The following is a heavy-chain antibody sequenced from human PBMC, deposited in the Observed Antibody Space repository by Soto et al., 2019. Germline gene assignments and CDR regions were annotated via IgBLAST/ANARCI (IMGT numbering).Heavy chain of an antibody. CDR3: AREVLVRGIKYHGMDV. CDR2: IWYDGSNK. Sequence: QVQLVESGGGVVQPGRSLSLSCAASGFTFGSYGIHWVRQAPGKGLEWVAVIWYDGSNKYYADSVKGRFTISRDNSKNTLYLQMSSLRAEDTAVYYCAREVLVRGIKYHGMDVWGQGTTVTVSS. D-gene: IGHD3-10*01. V-gene: IGHV3-33*01. CDR1: GFTFGSYG. J-gene: IGHJ6*02.